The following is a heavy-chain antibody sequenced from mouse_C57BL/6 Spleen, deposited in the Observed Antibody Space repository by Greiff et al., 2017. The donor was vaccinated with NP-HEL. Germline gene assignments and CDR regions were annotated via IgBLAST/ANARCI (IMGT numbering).Heavy chain of an antibody. D-gene: IGHD2-1*01. CDR2: IHPNSGST. CDR3: AESYGNYYFDY. V-gene: IGHV1-64*01. J-gene: IGHJ2*01. Sequence: QVQLQQPGAELVKPGASVKLSCKASGYTFTSYWMHWVKQRPGQGLEWIGMIHPNSGSTNYNEKFKSKATLTVDKSSSTAYMQLSSLTSEDSAVYYCAESYGNYYFDYWGQGTTLTVSS. CDR1: GYTFTSYW.